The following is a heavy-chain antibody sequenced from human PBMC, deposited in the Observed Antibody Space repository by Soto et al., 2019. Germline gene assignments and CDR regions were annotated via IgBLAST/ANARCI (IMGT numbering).Heavy chain of an antibody. CDR1: GGTFSSYA. Sequence: SVKVSCKASGGTFSSYAISWVRQAPGQGLEWMGGIIPIFGTANYAQKFQGRVTITADESTSTAYMELSSLRSEDTAVYYCASRTDYDLWSGYSPHYYYGMDVWGQGTTVTVSS. CDR2: IIPIFGTA. CDR3: ASRTDYDLWSGYSPHYYYGMDV. V-gene: IGHV1-69*13. J-gene: IGHJ6*02. D-gene: IGHD3-3*01.